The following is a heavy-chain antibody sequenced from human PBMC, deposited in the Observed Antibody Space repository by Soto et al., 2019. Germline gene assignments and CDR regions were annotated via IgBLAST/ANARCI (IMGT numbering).Heavy chain of an antibody. Sequence: SETLSLTCTVSGGSVTSDEDYWSWIRQSPGKGLEWIGYISNSGSTGYNPSLKTRLSMSVDRSKNQFTLRLTSVTAGDTAVYFCATASGSTYGYFDYWGQGTQVTVSS. CDR1: GGSVTSDEDY. V-gene: IGHV4-30-4*01. J-gene: IGHJ4*02. D-gene: IGHD4-17*01. CDR3: ATASGSTYGYFDY. CDR2: ISNSGST.